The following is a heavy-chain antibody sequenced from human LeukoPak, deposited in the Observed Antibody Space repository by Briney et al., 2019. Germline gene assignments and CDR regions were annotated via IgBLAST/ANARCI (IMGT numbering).Heavy chain of an antibody. V-gene: IGHV1-69*13. D-gene: IGHD6-19*01. J-gene: IGHJ6*02. Sequence: SVKVSCKASGGTLSSSAISWVRQAPGQGLEWMGGIIPIFKTSNYAQKFQGRVTITADESASAAYMELNSLRSDDTAVYYCARGGIAVSGGTSSYYHYGMDVWGQGTTVTVSS. CDR3: ARGGIAVSGGTSSYYHYGMDV. CDR1: GGTLSSSA. CDR2: IIPIFKTS.